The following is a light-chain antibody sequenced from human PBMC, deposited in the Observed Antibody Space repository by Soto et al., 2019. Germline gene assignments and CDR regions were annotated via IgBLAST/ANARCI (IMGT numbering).Light chain of an antibody. CDR2: GAS. J-gene: IGKJ2*01. Sequence: EIVLTQSPGTLSLSPGERATLSCRARQSVSSSYLAWYQQKPGQAPRLLISGASSRATGIPDRFSGSGSGTDFTLTISRLEPEDFAVYYCQQYGSSPQYTFGQGTKLEIK. V-gene: IGKV3-20*01. CDR3: QQYGSSPQYT. CDR1: QSVSSSY.